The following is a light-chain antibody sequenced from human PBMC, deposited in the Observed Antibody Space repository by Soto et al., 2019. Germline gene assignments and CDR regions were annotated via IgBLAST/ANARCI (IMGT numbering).Light chain of an antibody. Sequence: EIVLTQSPGTLSLAPGERARLSCRASQSVSSSYLAWYQQKPGQAPRLLIYGASSRATGIPDRFSGSGSGTDFTLTISRLEPEDFAVYYCQQYGSPITFGQGTRLEIK. V-gene: IGKV3-20*01. CDR3: QQYGSPIT. J-gene: IGKJ5*01. CDR2: GAS. CDR1: QSVSSSY.